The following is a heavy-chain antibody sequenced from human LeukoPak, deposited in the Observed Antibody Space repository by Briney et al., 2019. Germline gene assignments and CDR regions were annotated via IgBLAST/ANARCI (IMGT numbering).Heavy chain of an antibody. CDR1: GYTFTSYG. D-gene: IGHD1-26*01. CDR3: ARAPIVGAMVSYYYYYMDV. V-gene: IGHV1-18*01. CDR2: ISAYNGNT. Sequence: ASVKVSCKASGYTFTSYGISWVRQAPGQGLEWMGWISAYNGNTNYAQKLQGRVTMTTDTSTSTAYMELRSLRSDDTAVYYCARAPIVGAMVSYYYYYMDVWGKGTTVTVSS. J-gene: IGHJ6*03.